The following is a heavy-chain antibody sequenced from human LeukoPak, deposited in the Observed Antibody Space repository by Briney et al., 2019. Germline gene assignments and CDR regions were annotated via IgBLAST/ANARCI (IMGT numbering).Heavy chain of an antibody. D-gene: IGHD6-19*01. CDR3: ARDRDAVQWFVY. V-gene: IGHV3-11*05. CDR1: GFTFSDYY. J-gene: IGHJ4*02. Sequence: GGSLRLSCAASGFTFSDYYMSWIRQAPGKGLEWVSYISSSSSYTNYADSVKGRFTISRDNAKNSLYLQMNSLRAEDTAVYYCARDRDAVQWFVYWGQGTLVTVSS. CDR2: ISSSSSYT.